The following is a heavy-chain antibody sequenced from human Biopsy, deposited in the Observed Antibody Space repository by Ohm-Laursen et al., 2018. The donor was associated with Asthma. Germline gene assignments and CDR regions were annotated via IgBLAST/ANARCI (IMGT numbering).Heavy chain of an antibody. CDR2: ISYDGSIT. CDR1: GLAFRSYA. D-gene: IGHD2-15*01. Sequence: SLRLSCAASGLAFRSYAMNWVRQAPGKGLEWVAVISYDGSITHYADSVKGRFTISRDNSKNTVYLDISSLRIEDTAVFYCGIVVAANPFQGDCWGQGTLVTVS. J-gene: IGHJ4*02. CDR3: GIVVAANPFQGDC. V-gene: IGHV3-30*03.